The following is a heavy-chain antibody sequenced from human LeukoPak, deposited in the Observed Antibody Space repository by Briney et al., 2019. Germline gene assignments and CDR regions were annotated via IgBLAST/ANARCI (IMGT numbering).Heavy chain of an antibody. CDR3: AREAVGDYYGSGSDAFDK. D-gene: IGHD3-10*01. CDR2: IYYSGST. V-gene: IGHV4-61*01. J-gene: IGHJ3*02. CDR1: GGSVSSGSYY. Sequence: SETLSLTCTVSGGSVSSGSYYWSWIRQPPGKGLEWIGYIYYSGSTNDNPSLKSRVTISVDTSKNQFSLKLSSVTAADTAVYYCAREAVGDYYGSGSDAFDKWGQGTMVTVSS.